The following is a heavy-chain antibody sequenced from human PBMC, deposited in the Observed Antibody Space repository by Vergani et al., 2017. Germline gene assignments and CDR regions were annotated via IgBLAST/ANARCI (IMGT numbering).Heavy chain of an antibody. CDR3: AKANPRNSGYDYLYYYHAMDV. D-gene: IGHD5-12*01. V-gene: IGHV3-23*01. CDR1: GFTFNHYA. J-gene: IGHJ6*02. CDR2: ISGSGGST. Sequence: EVQLLESGGDLVQPGGSLRLPCAASGFTFNHYAMNWVRPAPGKGLEWVSGISGSGGSTYYAGSVKGRFTISRDSSKNTLYLQMNSLSAGDPAVYYCAKANPRNSGYDYLYYYHAMDVGGQGTTVTVSS.